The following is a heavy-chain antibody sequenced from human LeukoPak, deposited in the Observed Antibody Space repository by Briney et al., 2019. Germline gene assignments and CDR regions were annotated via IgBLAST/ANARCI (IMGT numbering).Heavy chain of an antibody. V-gene: IGHV4-59*01. CDR3: ARDAGANAFDI. CDR2: IYYSGST. CDR1: GGSISSYY. D-gene: IGHD1-26*01. J-gene: IGHJ3*02. Sequence: PSETLSLTCTVSGGSISSYYWSWIRQPPGKGLEWIGYIYYSGSTNYNPSLKSRVTISVDTSKNQFSLKRSSVTAADTAVYYCARDAGANAFDIWGQGTMVTVSS.